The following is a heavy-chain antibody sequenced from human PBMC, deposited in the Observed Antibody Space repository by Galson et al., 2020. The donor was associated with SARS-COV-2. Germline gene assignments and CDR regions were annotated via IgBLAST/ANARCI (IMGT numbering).Heavy chain of an antibody. V-gene: IGHV3-7*01. J-gene: IGHJ5*02. D-gene: IGHD5-12*01. Sequence: GESLKISCGASGFTFSHYWMNWVRQAPGKGLEWVASIKQDGIEKYYVGSVRGRFTISRDNAKNSLFLQMNSVTGEDTATYYCARDVDIGLFDPWGQGTLVTVSS. CDR3: ARDVDIGLFDP. CDR2: IKQDGIEK. CDR1: GFTFSHYW.